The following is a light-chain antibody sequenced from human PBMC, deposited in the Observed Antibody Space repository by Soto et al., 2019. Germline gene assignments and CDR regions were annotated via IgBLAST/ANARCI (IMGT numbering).Light chain of an antibody. Sequence: QPVLTQPPSASGTPGQRVTISCSGSSSNIGSNTVNWYQQLPGTAPKLLIYSNNQRPSGVPDRFSGSKSGTSASLAISGLQSEDEADYYCAAWDDSLNALVFGGGTKVTVL. CDR3: AAWDDSLNALV. V-gene: IGLV1-44*01. J-gene: IGLJ3*02. CDR2: SNN. CDR1: SSNIGSNT.